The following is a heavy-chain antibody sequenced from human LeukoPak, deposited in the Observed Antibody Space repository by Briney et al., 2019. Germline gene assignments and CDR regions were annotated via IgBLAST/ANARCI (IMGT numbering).Heavy chain of an antibody. CDR3: ARDQLRYYGSNNYYSDMDF. CDR1: GYTFTSYA. CDR2: ISAYNGGT. J-gene: IGHJ6*02. D-gene: IGHD3-10*01. Sequence: ASVKVSCKASGYTFTSYAIAWVRQAPGQEWMGWISAYNGGTNYAQKFRGRVTMTTDTSTNTGYMELRSLRSDDTAVYFCARDQLRYYGSNNYYSDMDFWGQGTTVTVSS. V-gene: IGHV1-18*01.